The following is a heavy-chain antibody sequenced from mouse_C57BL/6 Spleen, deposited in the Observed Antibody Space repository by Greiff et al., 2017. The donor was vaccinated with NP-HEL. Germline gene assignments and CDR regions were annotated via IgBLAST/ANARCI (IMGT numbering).Heavy chain of an antibody. CDR3: ARDYGSSYDFDY. V-gene: IGHV1-55*01. CDR1: GYTFTSYW. J-gene: IGHJ2*01. D-gene: IGHD1-1*01. CDR2: IYPGSGST. Sequence: QVQLQQPGAELVKPGASVKMSCKASGYTFTSYWITWVKQRPGQGLEWIGDIYPGSGSTNYNEKFKSKATLTVDTSSSTAYMQLSSLTSEYSAVYYCARDYGSSYDFDYWGQGTTLTVSS.